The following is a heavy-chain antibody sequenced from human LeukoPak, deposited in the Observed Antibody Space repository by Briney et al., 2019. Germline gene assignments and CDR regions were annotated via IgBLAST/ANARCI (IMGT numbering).Heavy chain of an antibody. CDR3: ARFNWNYGGMDV. J-gene: IGHJ6*02. D-gene: IGHD1-20*01. V-gene: IGHV4-31*03. CDR1: GGSISSGGYY. Sequence: RSETLSLTCTVSGGSISSGGYYWSWIRQHPGKGLEWIGSVYYSGSTNYSPSLQGRVIISLDTSRNQFSLKLSSVTAADTAVYYCARFNWNYGGMDVWGQGTTVTVSS. CDR2: VYYSGST.